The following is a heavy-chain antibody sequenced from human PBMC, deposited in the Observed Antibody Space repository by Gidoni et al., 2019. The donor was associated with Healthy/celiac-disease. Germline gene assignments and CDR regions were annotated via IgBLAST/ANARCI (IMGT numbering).Heavy chain of an antibody. CDR2: IYYSGST. D-gene: IGHD2-2*02. Sequence: QVQLQESGPGLVKPSETLSLTCPVSGLSISSYYWSWIRQPPGKGLEWIGYIYYSGSTNYNPSLKSRVTISVDTSKNQFSLKLSSVTAADTAVYYCARGRGSSTSCYTGLLFDYWGQGTLVTVSS. CDR1: GLSISSYY. V-gene: IGHV4-59*01. J-gene: IGHJ4*02. CDR3: ARGRGSSTSCYTGLLFDY.